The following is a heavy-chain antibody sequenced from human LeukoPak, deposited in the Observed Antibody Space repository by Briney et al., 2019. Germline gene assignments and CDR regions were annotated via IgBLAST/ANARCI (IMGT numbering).Heavy chain of an antibody. CDR1: GFTFSDHW. D-gene: IGHD4-17*01. Sequence: GGSLRLSCEASGFTFSDHWMTWVRQAPGKGLEWVANTKQGGSQKYYVDSVKGRFTISRDDVKSTLFLQMNNLRAEDSALYYCARGPNFGDYVDFLDSWGQGTLVTVSS. CDR3: ARGPNFGDYVDFLDS. J-gene: IGHJ4*02. CDR2: TKQGGSQK. V-gene: IGHV3-7*01.